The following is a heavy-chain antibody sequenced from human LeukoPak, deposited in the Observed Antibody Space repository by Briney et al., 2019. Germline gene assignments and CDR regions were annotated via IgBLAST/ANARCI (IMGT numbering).Heavy chain of an antibody. Sequence: GGSLRLSCAAPGCTFSNYAMSWVRQAPGKGLEWVSVISDSGGSTYYADSVKGRFTISRDNSKNTLYLQMNSLRAEDTAVYYCAKYPYHDFWSGYSYFFDYWGQGTLVTVSS. V-gene: IGHV3-23*01. D-gene: IGHD3-3*01. J-gene: IGHJ4*02. CDR3: AKYPYHDFWSGYSYFFDY. CDR1: GCTFSNYA. CDR2: ISDSGGST.